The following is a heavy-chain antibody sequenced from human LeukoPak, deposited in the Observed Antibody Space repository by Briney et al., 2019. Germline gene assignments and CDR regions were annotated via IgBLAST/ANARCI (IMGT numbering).Heavy chain of an antibody. CDR1: GFTFSSYS. D-gene: IGHD4-17*01. J-gene: IGHJ4*02. CDR3: ATQSDYGDLQGDY. V-gene: IGHV3-48*01. CDR2: ITSSSGVI. Sequence: GGSLRLSCAASGFTFSSYSMNWVRQAPGKGLEWVSFITSSSGVIYYADSVKGRFTISRDNAKNSLYLQMNSLRAEDTAVYYCATQSDYGDLQGDYWGQGTLVTVSS.